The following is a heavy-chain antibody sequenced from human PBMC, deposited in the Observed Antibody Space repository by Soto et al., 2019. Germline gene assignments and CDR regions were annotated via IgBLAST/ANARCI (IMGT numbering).Heavy chain of an antibody. CDR1: GGSISSGGDY. D-gene: IGHD4-17*01. J-gene: IGHJ4*02. V-gene: IGHV4-31*03. Sequence: QVQLQESGPGLVKPSQTLSLTCTVSGGSISSGGDYWSWIRQHPGKGLEWIGYLYHSGTYYSASLKRRVTISADTTKNQFSLKLSSVTAADTALYYCASGGRNTVTGDFWGQGTLVTVSS. CDR3: ASGGRNTVTGDF. CDR2: LYHSGT.